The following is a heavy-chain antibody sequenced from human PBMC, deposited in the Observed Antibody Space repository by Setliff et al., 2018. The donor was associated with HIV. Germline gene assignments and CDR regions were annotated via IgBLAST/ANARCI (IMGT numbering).Heavy chain of an antibody. CDR3: EREREQVEVTGLGPERMKSDAYDI. J-gene: IGHJ3*02. CDR1: GVSINTYY. D-gene: IGHD1-26*01. V-gene: IGHV4-59*01. Sequence: SETLSLTCSVSGVSINTYYWGWIRQPRVKVLEWFGYIYNGGNTNYNPSLESPVSMSLDTSKNQFSLKLTAVTAADTAAYFCEREREQVEVTGLGPERMKSDAYDIWGQGTMVTVSS. CDR2: IYNGGNT.